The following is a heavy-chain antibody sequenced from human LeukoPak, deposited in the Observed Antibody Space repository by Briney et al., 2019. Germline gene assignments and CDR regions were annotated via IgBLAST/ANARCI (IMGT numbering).Heavy chain of an antibody. D-gene: IGHD2-15*01. CDR3: ARGKYSGFDL. CDR2: TYYRSKWNN. V-gene: IGHV6-1*01. Sequence: SQTLSLTCAISGDSVSTNSVAWTWLRQSPSRGLEWLGRTYYRSKWNNDYAVSVKSLITINPDTSKNQFSLQLNSVTPDDTALYYCARGKYSGFDLWGQGTMVTVSS. J-gene: IGHJ3*01. CDR1: GDSVSTNSVA.